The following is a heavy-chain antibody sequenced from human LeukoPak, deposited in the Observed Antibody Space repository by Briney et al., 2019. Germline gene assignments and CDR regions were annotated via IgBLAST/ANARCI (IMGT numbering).Heavy chain of an antibody. J-gene: IGHJ3*02. Sequence: PSQTLSLTCAVSGGSISSGGYSWSWIRQPPGKGLEWIGYIYHSGSTYYNPSLKSRVTLLIDKSKNQFSLKLSSVTAADTAVYYCARDSSIVGTTGAFDIWGQGTMVIVSS. CDR1: GGSISSGGYS. V-gene: IGHV4-30-2*01. CDR2: IYHSGST. CDR3: ARDSSIVGTTGAFDI. D-gene: IGHD1-26*01.